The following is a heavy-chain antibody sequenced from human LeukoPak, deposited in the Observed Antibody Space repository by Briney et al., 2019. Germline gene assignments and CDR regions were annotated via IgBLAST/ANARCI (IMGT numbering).Heavy chain of an antibody. Sequence: PSETLSLTCAVYGGSFSGYYWSWIRQPPGKGLEWIGEINHSGSTNYNPSLKSRVTISVDTSKNQFSLKLSSVTAADTAVYYCASSGSSRRWRRFDPWGQGTLVTVSS. V-gene: IGHV4-34*01. CDR3: ASSGSSRRWRRFDP. CDR2: INHSGST. CDR1: GGSFSGYY. D-gene: IGHD4-23*01. J-gene: IGHJ5*02.